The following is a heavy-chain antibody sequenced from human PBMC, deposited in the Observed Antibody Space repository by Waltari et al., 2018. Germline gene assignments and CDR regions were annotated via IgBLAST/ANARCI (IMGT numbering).Heavy chain of an antibody. CDR1: GGSFSGYY. V-gene: IGHV4-34*01. J-gene: IGHJ5*02. CDR2: INHSGST. CDR3: AKAGSGDDSSGYYYYGRFDP. Sequence: QVQLQQWGAGLLKPSETLSLTCAVYGGSFSGYYWSWIRQPPGKGLEWIGEINHSGSTNYNPSLKSRVTISVDTSKNQFSLKLSSVTAADTAVYYCAKAGSGDDSSGYYYYGRFDPWGQGTLVTVSS. D-gene: IGHD3-22*01.